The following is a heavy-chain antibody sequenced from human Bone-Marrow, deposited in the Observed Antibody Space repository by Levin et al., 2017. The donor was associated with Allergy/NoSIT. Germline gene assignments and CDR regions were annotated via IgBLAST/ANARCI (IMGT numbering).Heavy chain of an antibody. CDR1: GFTFSSYG. Sequence: PGGSLRLSCAASGFTFSSYGMHWVRQAPGKGLEWVAVISYDGSNKYYADSVKGRFTISRDNSKNTLYLQMNSLRAEDTAVYYCAKYMVRAKLSAFDIWGQGTMVTVSS. J-gene: IGHJ3*02. CDR3: AKYMVRAKLSAFDI. CDR2: ISYDGSNK. D-gene: IGHD3-10*01. V-gene: IGHV3-30*18.